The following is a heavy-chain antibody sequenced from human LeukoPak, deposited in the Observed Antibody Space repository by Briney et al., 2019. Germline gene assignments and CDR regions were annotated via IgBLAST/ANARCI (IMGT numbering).Heavy chain of an antibody. V-gene: IGHV3-9*01. Sequence: PGGSLRLSCAASGFTFNDYAMHWVRQAPGKGLEWVSGISWNSGSIGYADSVKGRFTISRDNAKNSLYLQMNSLRAEDTALYYCAKDSRAAAGFDYWGQGTLVTVSS. CDR1: GFTFNDYA. CDR2: ISWNSGSI. D-gene: IGHD6-13*01. CDR3: AKDSRAAAGFDY. J-gene: IGHJ4*02.